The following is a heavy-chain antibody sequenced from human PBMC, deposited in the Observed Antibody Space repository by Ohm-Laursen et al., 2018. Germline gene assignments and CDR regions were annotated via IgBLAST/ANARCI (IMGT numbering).Heavy chain of an antibody. V-gene: IGHV3-48*01. CDR2: ISSSSSTI. D-gene: IGHD6-19*01. CDR3: ARRAGSSGFDY. Sequence: SLRLSCAAPGFTFSSYSMNWVRQAPGKGLEWVSYISSSSSTIYYADSVKGRFTISRDNAKNSLYLQMNSLRAEDTAVYYCARRAGSSGFDYWGQGTLVTVSS. J-gene: IGHJ4*02. CDR1: GFTFSSYS.